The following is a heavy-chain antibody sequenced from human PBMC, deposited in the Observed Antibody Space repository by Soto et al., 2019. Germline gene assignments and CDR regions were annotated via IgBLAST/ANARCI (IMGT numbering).Heavy chain of an antibody. Sequence: ASVKVSCKASGYTFTSYDINWVRQATGQGLEWMGRMNPNSGNTGYAQKFQGRVTVTRNTSISTAYMELSSLRSEDTAVYYCARAAYDYVWGSYRFNGMDVWGQGTTVTVSS. CDR2: MNPNSGNT. CDR1: GYTFTSYD. V-gene: IGHV1-8*01. J-gene: IGHJ6*02. CDR3: ARAAYDYVWGSYRFNGMDV. D-gene: IGHD3-16*02.